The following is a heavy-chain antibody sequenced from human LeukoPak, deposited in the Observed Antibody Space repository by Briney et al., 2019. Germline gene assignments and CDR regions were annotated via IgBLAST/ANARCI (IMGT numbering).Heavy chain of an antibody. D-gene: IGHD3-10*01. J-gene: IGHJ4*02. CDR2: ISSRSGSSI. V-gene: IGHV3-11*04. CDR3: ARDDPYHGSGSYFGR. CDR1: GFTFGDYY. Sequence: KPGGSLRLSCAASGFTFGDYYMSWIRQAPGKGLEWVSYISSRSGSSIYYGDSVKGRFTISRDNAKNSLYLQMNSLRAEDTAVYYCARDDPYHGSGSYFGRWGQGILVTVSS.